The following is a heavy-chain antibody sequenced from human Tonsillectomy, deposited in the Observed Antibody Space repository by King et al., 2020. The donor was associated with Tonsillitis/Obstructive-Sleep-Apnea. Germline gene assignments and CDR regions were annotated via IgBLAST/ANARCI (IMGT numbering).Heavy chain of an antibody. CDR1: GFSLSTSEVG. J-gene: IGHJ4*02. CDR3: AHDYGDCGFDY. CDR2: IYWDVDK. D-gene: IGHD4-17*01. V-gene: IGHV2-5*02. Sequence: FTLKESGPTLVKPTQTLTLTCTFSGFSLSTSEVGVGWIRQPPGKALEWRALIYWDVDKRYSPSLKSRLTITKDTPKNQVVLTMTNMDPVDTATYYCAHDYGDCGFDYWGQGTLVTVSS.